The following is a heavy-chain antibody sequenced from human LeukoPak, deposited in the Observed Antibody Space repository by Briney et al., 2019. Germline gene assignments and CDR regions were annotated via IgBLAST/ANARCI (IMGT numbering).Heavy chain of an antibody. Sequence: GGSLRLSCTASGFAFSDFWMSWVRQAPGKELEWVANIRQDGNAKYYVPSVRGRFTISRGNTKNSVYLQMNSLTAEDTALYYCATSFDSSGNNWGQGTLVTVSS. D-gene: IGHD3-22*01. CDR2: IRQDGNAK. CDR3: ATSFDSSGNN. J-gene: IGHJ4*02. CDR1: GFAFSDFW. V-gene: IGHV3-7*01.